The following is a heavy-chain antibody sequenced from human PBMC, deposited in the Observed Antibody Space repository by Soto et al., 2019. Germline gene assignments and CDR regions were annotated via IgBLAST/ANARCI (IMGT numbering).Heavy chain of an antibody. V-gene: IGHV3-23*01. Sequence: EVQLLESGGGLVQPGGSLRLSCAASGFTFSSYAMSWVRQAPGKGLEWVSGISSSGGSTYYADSVKGRFTISRDNSKNTLFLRMNRPRVEDTAVYYCMRPAPRGRHYFYFGMDVWGQGTTVIVSS. J-gene: IGHJ6*02. CDR3: MRPAPRGRHYFYFGMDV. CDR2: ISSSGGST. CDR1: GFTFSSYA.